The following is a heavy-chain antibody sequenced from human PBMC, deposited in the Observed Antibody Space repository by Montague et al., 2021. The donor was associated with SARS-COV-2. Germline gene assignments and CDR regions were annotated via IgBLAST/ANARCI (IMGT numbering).Heavy chain of an antibody. Sequence: IYYSGSTYYNPSLKSRVTISVDTSKNQFSLKLSSVTAADTAVYYCARDTRITMLVVVNRYGMDVWGQGTTVTVSS. J-gene: IGHJ6*02. D-gene: IGHD3-22*01. V-gene: IGHV4-39*07. CDR2: IYYSGST. CDR3: ARDTRITMLVVVNRYGMDV.